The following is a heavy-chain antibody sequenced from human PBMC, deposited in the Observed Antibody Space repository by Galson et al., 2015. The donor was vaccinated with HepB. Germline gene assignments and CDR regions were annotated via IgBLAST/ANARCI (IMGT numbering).Heavy chain of an antibody. V-gene: IGHV3-30*18. CDR2: ISYDGSNK. CDR3: AKDGVLLWFGELSY. D-gene: IGHD3-10*01. Sequence: SLRLSCAASGFTFSSYGMHWVRQAPGKGLEWVAVISYDGSNKYYADSVKGRFTISRDNSKNTLYLQMNSLRAEDTAVYYCAKDGVLLWFGELSYWGQGTLVTVSS. J-gene: IGHJ4*02. CDR1: GFTFSSYG.